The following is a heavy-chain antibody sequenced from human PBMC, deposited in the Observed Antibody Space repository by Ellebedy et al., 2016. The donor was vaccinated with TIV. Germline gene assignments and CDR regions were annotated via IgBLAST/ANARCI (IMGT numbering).Heavy chain of an antibody. V-gene: IGHV1-69-2*01. CDR1: GYTFTDYY. D-gene: IGHD3-10*01. CDR2: VDPEDGET. CDR3: ATDRAGRGAFDI. J-gene: IGHJ3*02. Sequence: ASVKVSCKVSGYTFTDYYMHWVQQAPGKGLEWIGLVDPEDGETIYAEKFQGRVTITADTSTDTVYMDLSSLRSEDTAVYYCATDRAGRGAFDIWGQGTMVTVSS.